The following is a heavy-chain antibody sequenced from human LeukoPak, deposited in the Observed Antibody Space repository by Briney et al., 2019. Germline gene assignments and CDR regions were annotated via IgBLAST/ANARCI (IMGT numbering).Heavy chain of an antibody. J-gene: IGHJ4*02. Sequence: SETLSLTCAVYGGSFSGYYWSWIRQPPGKGLEWIGEINHSGSTNYNPSLKSRVTISVDTSKNQFSLKLSSVTAADTAVYYCARGPRVGHGWLRNDGYYFDYWGQGTLVTVSS. CDR1: GGSFSGYY. CDR3: ARGPRVGHGWLRNDGYYFDY. D-gene: IGHD5-12*01. V-gene: IGHV4-34*01. CDR2: INHSGST.